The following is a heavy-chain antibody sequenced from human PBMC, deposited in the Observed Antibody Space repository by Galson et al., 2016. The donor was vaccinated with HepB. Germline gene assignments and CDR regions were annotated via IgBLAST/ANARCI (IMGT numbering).Heavy chain of an antibody. CDR2: ISSSGTTI. CDR1: GFTFGRYE. V-gene: IGHV3-48*03. CDR3: AREPVRLDDLLTGPPKNPDY. D-gene: IGHD3-9*01. Sequence: SLRLSCAASGFTFGRYEMNWVRQAPGKGLEWVSYISSSGTTIYYADSVKGRFTISRDNAKNSLYLQMNSLRAEDTAVYYWAREPVRLDDLLTGPPKNPDYWGQGTLVTVSS. J-gene: IGHJ4*02.